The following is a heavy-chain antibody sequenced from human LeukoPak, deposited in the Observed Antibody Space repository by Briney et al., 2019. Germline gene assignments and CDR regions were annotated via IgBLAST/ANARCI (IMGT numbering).Heavy chain of an antibody. CDR2: ISYGTT. Sequence: PSETLSLTCSVSGGAISTYYWNWIRQSPGQGLEWIGHISYGTTDCNPSLKSRVTISADTSKNQISLTLTSVTADDTAVYYCARDKAHTYGYYFDPWGQGTQVLVSS. V-gene: IGHV4-59*01. D-gene: IGHD5-18*01. J-gene: IGHJ4*02. CDR1: GGAISTYY. CDR3: ARDKAHTYGYYFDP.